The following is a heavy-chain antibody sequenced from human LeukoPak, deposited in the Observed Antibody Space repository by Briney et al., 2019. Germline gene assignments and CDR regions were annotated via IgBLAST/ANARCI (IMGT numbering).Heavy chain of an antibody. V-gene: IGHV1-18*01. CDR2: ISTYNQNT. CDR1: GYTFTSYG. CDR3: ARDVSDFRSFSKYYYMDV. D-gene: IGHD3-3*01. J-gene: IGHJ6*03. Sequence: ASVKVSCKASGYTFTSYGISWVRQAPGQGLEWMGWISTYNQNTNYAQKLQGRVTMTTDTSTNTAYMELRSLRSDDTAVYYCARDVSDFRSFSKYYYMDVWGKGTTVTVSS.